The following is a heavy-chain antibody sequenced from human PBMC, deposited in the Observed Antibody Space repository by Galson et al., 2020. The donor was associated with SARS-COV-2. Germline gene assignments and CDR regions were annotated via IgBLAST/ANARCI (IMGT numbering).Heavy chain of an antibody. CDR3: VKDGPPGYSSGWYPATLDY. CDR1: GFTFSSYA. Sequence: GGSLRLSCSASGFTFSSYAMHWVRQAPGKGLEYVSAISSNGGSTYYADSVKGRFTISRDNSKNTLYLQMSSLRAEDTAVYYCVKDGPPGYSSGWYPATLDYWGQGTLVTVSS. D-gene: IGHD6-19*01. CDR2: ISSNGGST. J-gene: IGHJ4*02. V-gene: IGHV3-64D*06.